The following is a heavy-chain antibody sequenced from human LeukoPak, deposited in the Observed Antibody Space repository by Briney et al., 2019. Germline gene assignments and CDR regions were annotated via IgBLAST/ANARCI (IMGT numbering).Heavy chain of an antibody. CDR3: AKILFGESTYDAFDI. Sequence: PGGSLRLSCAASGFTFSSYAMSWVRQAPGKGLEWVSAISGSGGATYYPDSVKGRFTISRDNSKNTLYLQVSSLRAGDTAVYYCAKILFGESTYDAFDIWGQGTMVTVSS. V-gene: IGHV3-23*01. CDR1: GFTFSSYA. CDR2: ISGSGGAT. D-gene: IGHD3-10*01. J-gene: IGHJ3*02.